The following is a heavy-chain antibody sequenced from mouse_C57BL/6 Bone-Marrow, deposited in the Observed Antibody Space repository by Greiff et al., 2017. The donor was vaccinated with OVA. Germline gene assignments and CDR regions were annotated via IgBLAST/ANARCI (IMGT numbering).Heavy chain of an antibody. V-gene: IGHV7-3*01. CDR3: ARYIFYGSSYLDY. Sequence: EVMLVESGGGLVQPGGSLSLSCAASGFTFTDYYMSWVRQPPGKALEWLGFIRNKANGYTTEYSASVKGRFTISRDNSQSILYLQMNALRAEDSATYYCARYIFYGSSYLDYWGQGTTLTVSS. CDR1: GFTFTDYY. D-gene: IGHD1-1*01. CDR2: IRNKANGYTT. J-gene: IGHJ2*01.